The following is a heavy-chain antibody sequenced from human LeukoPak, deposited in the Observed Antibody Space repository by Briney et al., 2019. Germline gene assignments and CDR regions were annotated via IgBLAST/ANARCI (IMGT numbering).Heavy chain of an antibody. D-gene: IGHD2-15*01. J-gene: IGHJ6*03. V-gene: IGHV4-61*02. CDR3: VRDRCSGGSCYGDYYYYYYYMDV. CDR2: IYTSGST. Sequence: PSQTLSLTCTVSGGSISSGSYYWSWIRQPAGKGLEWIGRIYTSGSTNYNPSLKSRVTISVDTSKNQFSLKLSSVTAADTAVYYCVRDRCSGGSCYGDYYYYYYYMDVWGKGTTVTVSS. CDR1: GGSISSGSYY.